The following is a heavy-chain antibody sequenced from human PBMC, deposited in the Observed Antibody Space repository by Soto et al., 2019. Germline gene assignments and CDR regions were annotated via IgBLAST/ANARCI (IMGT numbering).Heavy chain of an antibody. CDR3: AKPRRYCSTTSCYLVDS. J-gene: IGHJ4*02. V-gene: IGHV3-48*01. D-gene: IGHD2-2*01. CDR2: ISSSSSTT. CDR1: GFTFSSYS. Sequence: GGSLRLSCAASGFTFSSYSMNWVRQAPGKGLEWVSCISSSSSTTYYADSVKGRFTISRDIFKNTLYLQMNSLRAEDTAVYYCAKPRRYCSTTSCYLVDSWGQGTLVTVSS.